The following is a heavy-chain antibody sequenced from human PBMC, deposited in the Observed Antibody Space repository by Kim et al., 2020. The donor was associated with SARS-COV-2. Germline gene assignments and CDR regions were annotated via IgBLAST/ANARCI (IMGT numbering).Heavy chain of an antibody. Sequence: GGSLRLSCAASGFTFSSYEMNWVRQAPGKGLEWFSYISSSGSTIYYADSVKGRFTISRDNAKNSLYLQMNSLRAEDTAVYYCARDGRRIAAVDYWGQGTLVTVSS. J-gene: IGHJ4*02. CDR3: ARDGRRIAAVDY. CDR2: ISSSGSTI. D-gene: IGHD6-13*01. V-gene: IGHV3-48*03. CDR1: GFTFSSYE.